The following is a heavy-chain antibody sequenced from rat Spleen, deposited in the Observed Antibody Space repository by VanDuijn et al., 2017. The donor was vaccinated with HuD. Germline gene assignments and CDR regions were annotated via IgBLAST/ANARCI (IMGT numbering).Heavy chain of an antibody. J-gene: IGHJ2*01. D-gene: IGHD1-5*01. V-gene: IGHV2S12*01. CDR1: GFSLTNYH. Sequence: QVQLKESGPGLVQSSQTLSLTCTVSGFSLTNYHVSWVRQPPGKGLEWIAAISSGGSTYSNSVLKSRLSISRDTSKSQIFLKVSSLQPEDTATYYCARDRYNYYFDYWGQGLMVTVSS. CDR3: ARDRYNYYFDY. CDR2: ISSGGST.